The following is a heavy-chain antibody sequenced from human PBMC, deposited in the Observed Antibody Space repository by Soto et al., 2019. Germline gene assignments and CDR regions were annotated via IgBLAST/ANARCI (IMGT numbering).Heavy chain of an antibody. CDR3: ARDRGSSSPMGYYGMDV. Sequence: EASVKVSCKASGYTFTGYYMHWVRQAPGQGLEWMGWINPNSGGTNYAQKFQGWVTMTRDTSISTAYMELSRLRSDDTAVYYCARDRGSSSPMGYYGMDVWGQGTTVTVSS. J-gene: IGHJ6*01. CDR2: INPNSGGT. CDR1: GYTFTGYY. D-gene: IGHD6-6*01. V-gene: IGHV1-2*04.